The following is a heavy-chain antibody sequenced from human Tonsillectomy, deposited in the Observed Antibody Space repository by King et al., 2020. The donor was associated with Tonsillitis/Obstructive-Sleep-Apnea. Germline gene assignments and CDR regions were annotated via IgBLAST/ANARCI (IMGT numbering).Heavy chain of an antibody. V-gene: IGHV4-59*08. CDR3: ARHRGVVTPTESNDAFDI. Sequence: LQLQESGPGLVKPSETLSLTCTVSGGSISSYYWSWIRQPPGKGLEWIGYIYYSGSTNYNPSLKSRVTISVDTSKNQFSLKLSSVTAADTAVYYCARHRGVVTPTESNDAFDIWGQETMVTVSS. CDR2: IYYSGST. D-gene: IGHD4-23*01. CDR1: GGSISSYY. J-gene: IGHJ3*02.